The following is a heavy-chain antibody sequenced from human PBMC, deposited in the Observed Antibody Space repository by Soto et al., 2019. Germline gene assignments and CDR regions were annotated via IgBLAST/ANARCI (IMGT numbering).Heavy chain of an antibody. CDR2: IYYSGST. Sequence: SETLSLTCTVSGGSISSGGYYWSWIRQHPGKGLEWIGYIYYSGSTYYNPSLKSRVTISVDTSKNQFSLKLSSVTAADTAVYYCASAHKTVTTRLGRENWFDPWGQGTLVTVTS. CDR1: GGSISSGGYY. CDR3: ASAHKTVTTRLGRENWFDP. J-gene: IGHJ5*02. V-gene: IGHV4-31*03. D-gene: IGHD4-4*01.